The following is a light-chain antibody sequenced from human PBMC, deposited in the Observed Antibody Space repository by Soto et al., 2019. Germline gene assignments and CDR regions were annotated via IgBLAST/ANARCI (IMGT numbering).Light chain of an antibody. J-gene: IGKJ5*01. CDR3: QQRHMWPIT. V-gene: IGKV1-5*03. Sequence: DIQLTQSPSTLARSVGDGLPITYRASQTISSWLAWYQQKPGKAPKLLIYKASTLKSGVPSRFRGSGSGTEFTLTSSSLQPEDFAVYYCQQRHMWPITFGQGTRLEIK. CDR1: QTISSW. CDR2: KAS.